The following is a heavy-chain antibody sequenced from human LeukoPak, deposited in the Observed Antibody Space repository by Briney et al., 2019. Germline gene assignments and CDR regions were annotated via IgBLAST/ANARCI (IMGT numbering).Heavy chain of an antibody. D-gene: IGHD6-19*01. V-gene: IGHV3-21*01. Sequence: GRSLRLSCAASGFTFSSYSMNWVRQALGKGLEWVSSISSSSSYIYYADSVKGRFTISRDNAKNSLYLQMNSLRAEDTAVYYCARDSVSYSGCLDYWGQGTLVTVSS. CDR3: ARDSVSYSGCLDY. CDR1: GFTFSSYS. CDR2: ISSSSSYI. J-gene: IGHJ4*02.